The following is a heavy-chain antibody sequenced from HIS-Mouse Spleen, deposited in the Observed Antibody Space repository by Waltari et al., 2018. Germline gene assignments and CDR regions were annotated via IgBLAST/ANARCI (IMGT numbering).Heavy chain of an antibody. CDR2: IYHSGRT. D-gene: IGHD2-8*01. V-gene: IGHV4-38-2*02. J-gene: IGHJ1*01. CDR3: ARDSWAYAIEYFQH. Sequence: QVQLQESGPGLVKPSETLSLTCTVSGYSISSGYYWGWIRQPPGKGLEWIGSIYHSGRTNYNPSLKSRVTISVDTSKNQFSLKLSSVTAADTAVYYCARDSWAYAIEYFQHWGQGTLVTVSS. CDR1: GYSISSGYY.